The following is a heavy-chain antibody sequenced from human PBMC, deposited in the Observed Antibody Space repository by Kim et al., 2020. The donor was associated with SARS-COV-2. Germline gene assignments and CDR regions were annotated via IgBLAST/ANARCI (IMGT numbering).Heavy chain of an antibody. V-gene: IGHV4-61*02. CDR1: GGSISSGSYY. CDR3: AREWLAQGWFDP. D-gene: IGHD6-19*01. Sequence: SETLSLTCTVSGGSISSGSYYWSWIRQPAGKGLEWIGRIYTSGSTNYNPSLKSRVTISVDTSKNQFSLKLSSVTAADTAVYYCAREWLAQGWFDPWGQGTLVTVSS. J-gene: IGHJ5*02. CDR2: IYTSGST.